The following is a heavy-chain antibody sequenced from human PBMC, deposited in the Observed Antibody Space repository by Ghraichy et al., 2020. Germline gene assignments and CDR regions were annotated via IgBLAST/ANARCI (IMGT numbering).Heavy chain of an antibody. CDR2: IHYTGTT. CDR1: GGSISGYH. Sequence: SQTLSLTCTVSGGSISGYHWSWIRQPPGKGLEYIGYIHYTGTTNYNPSLKSRVIISVHMSKNQFSLSLSSVTAADTAVYYCARLVAEVGLNDAFDIWGQGTVVTVSS. D-gene: IGHD1-26*01. J-gene: IGHJ3*02. CDR3: ARLVAEVGLNDAFDI. V-gene: IGHV4-59*01.